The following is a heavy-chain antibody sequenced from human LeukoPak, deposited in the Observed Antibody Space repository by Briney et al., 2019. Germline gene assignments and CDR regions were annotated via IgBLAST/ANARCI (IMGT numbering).Heavy chain of an antibody. CDR1: GFTFSGFS. CDR2: IEQDGSER. Sequence: GGSLRLSCAASGFTFSGFSMSWVRQSPTKGLEWVANIEQDGSERYYVDSVKGRFTISRDNAKNSLSLQMNNLRVEDTAVYYCARAGSHWHYVYWGQGTVVTVSS. V-gene: IGHV3-7*01. J-gene: IGHJ4*02. D-gene: IGHD3-10*01. CDR3: ARAGSHWHYVY.